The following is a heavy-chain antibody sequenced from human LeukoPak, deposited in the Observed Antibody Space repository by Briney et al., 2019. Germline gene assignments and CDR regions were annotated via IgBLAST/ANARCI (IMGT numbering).Heavy chain of an antibody. CDR2: IYSGGDT. J-gene: IGHJ4*02. D-gene: IGHD3-22*01. V-gene: IGHV3-53*01. CDR3: GKLKSSGYLIEY. CDR1: GFTFSTYA. Sequence: QPEGSLRLSCAASGFTFSTYAMSWVRQAPGKGLEWVSVIYSGGDTYYADSVRGRFTVSRDNSKNTLYLQMNSLRVDDTAVYYCGKLKSSGYLIEYWGQGTLVTVSS.